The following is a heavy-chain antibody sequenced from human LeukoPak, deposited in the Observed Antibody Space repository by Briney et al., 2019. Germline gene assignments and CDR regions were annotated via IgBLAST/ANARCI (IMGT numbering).Heavy chain of an antibody. V-gene: IGHV4-39*01. J-gene: IGHJ3*02. CDR2: IYYSGST. CDR1: GASISSSGYY. Sequence: PSETLSLTCTVSGASISSSGYYWGWIRQPPGKGLEWIGNIYYSGSTYYTPSLKSRVTISVDTSKNQFSLKLSSVTAADTAVYYCARRGRVEYSSSSYAFDIWGQGTMVTVSS. D-gene: IGHD6-6*01. CDR3: ARRGRVEYSSSSYAFDI.